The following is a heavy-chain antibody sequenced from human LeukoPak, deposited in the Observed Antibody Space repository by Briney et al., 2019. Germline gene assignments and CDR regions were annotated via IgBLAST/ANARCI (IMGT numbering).Heavy chain of an antibody. D-gene: IGHD2-21*01. Sequence: GGSLRLSCAASGFTLSPYCMSWVRQAPGKGLEWVANIQEDGSAKNYVDSVRGRFTISRDNAKNSLYLQMDSLRAGDTAVYYCARSPRNSFYCSHYMDVWGKGTTVTVSS. J-gene: IGHJ6*03. CDR3: ARSPRNSFYCSHYMDV. CDR2: IQEDGSAK. CDR1: GFTLSPYC. V-gene: IGHV3-7*01.